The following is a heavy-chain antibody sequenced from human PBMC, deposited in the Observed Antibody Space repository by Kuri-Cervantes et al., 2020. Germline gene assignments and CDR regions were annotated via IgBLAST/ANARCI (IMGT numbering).Heavy chain of an antibody. Sequence: ASVKVSCKTSGYTFTGYYMHWVRQAPGQGLEWMGCINPNNGGADYAQRFQGRVTMTRDTSISTAYMELSRLRSDDTAVYYCARVRAVAGTPPDAFDIWGQGTMVTVSS. V-gene: IGHV1-2*02. CDR3: ARVRAVAGTPPDAFDI. J-gene: IGHJ3*02. CDR1: GYTFTGYY. CDR2: INPNNGGA. D-gene: IGHD6-19*01.